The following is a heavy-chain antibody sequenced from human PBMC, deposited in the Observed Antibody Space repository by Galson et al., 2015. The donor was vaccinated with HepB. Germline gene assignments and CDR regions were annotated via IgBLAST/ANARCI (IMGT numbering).Heavy chain of an antibody. CDR1: GFTFSSYA. J-gene: IGHJ4*02. CDR2: ISYDGSNK. V-gene: IGHV3-30*04. D-gene: IGHD3-22*01. CDR3: ARDGGGLFYDSSGYSDYFDY. Sequence: SLRLSCAASGFTFSSYAMHWVRQAPGKGLEWVAVISYDGSNKYYADSVKGRFTISRDNSKNTLYLQMNSLRAEDTAVYYCARDGGGLFYDSSGYSDYFDYWGQGTLVTVSS.